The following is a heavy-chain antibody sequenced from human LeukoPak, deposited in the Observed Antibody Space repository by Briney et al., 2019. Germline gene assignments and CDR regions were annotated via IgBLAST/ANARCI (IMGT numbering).Heavy chain of an antibody. CDR3: AKSLSFYNFDY. V-gene: IGHV3-23*01. CDR2: ISGSGGST. CDR1: GFTVSSNY. D-gene: IGHD3-16*02. Sequence: GGSPRLSCAASGFTVSSNYMSWVRQAPGKGLEWVSLISGSGGSTFYADSVKGRFTISRDNSKNTLYLQMNSLRVEDTAVYYCAKSLSFYNFDYWGQGTLVTVSS. J-gene: IGHJ4*02.